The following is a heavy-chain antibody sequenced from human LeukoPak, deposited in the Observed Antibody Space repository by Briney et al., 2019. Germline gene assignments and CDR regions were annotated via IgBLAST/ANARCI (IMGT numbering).Heavy chain of an antibody. V-gene: IGHV1-69*02. CDR1: GFTFTSYY. Sequence: ASVKVSCAASGFTFTSYYMHWVRQAPGQGLEWMGRIIPILGIVNYAQKFQGRVTITADKSTSTAYMEMSSLRSEDTAVYYCARHAFWSGYYPWGQGTLVTVSS. CDR2: IIPILGIV. D-gene: IGHD3-3*01. CDR3: ARHAFWSGYYP. J-gene: IGHJ5*02.